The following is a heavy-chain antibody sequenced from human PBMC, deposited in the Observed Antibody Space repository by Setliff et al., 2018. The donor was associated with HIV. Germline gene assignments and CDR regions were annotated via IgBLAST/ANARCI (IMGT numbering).Heavy chain of an antibody. Sequence: PSETLSLTCAVSSYSISSGYYWGWIRQPPGTGLEWIGSISSSGNTYYNPSLKSRVTTSVDTPKNQFSLKLNAVTAADTAVYYCAKTIGRYFDIFDNWGQGTLVTVSS. CDR1: SYSISSGYY. J-gene: IGHJ4*02. D-gene: IGHD3-9*01. CDR3: AKTIGRYFDIFDN. CDR2: ISSSGNT. V-gene: IGHV4-38-2*01.